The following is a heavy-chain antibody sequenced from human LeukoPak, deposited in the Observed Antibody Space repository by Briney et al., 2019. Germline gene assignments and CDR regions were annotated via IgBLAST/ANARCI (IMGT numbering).Heavy chain of an antibody. D-gene: IGHD3-16*01. Sequence: SQTLSFTCTVSGGSISSGGYYWSWIRQHPGKGLEWIGYIYYSGSTYYNPSLKSRVTISVDTSKNQFSLKLSSVTAADTAVYYCARKTQIGGGRDWFDPWGQGTLVTVSS. CDR1: GGSISSGGYY. V-gene: IGHV4-31*03. J-gene: IGHJ5*02. CDR2: IYYSGST. CDR3: ARKTQIGGGRDWFDP.